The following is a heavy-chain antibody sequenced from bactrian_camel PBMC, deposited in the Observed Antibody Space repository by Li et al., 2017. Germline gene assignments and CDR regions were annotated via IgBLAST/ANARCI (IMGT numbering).Heavy chain of an antibody. V-gene: IGHV3S55*01. J-gene: IGHJ4*01. D-gene: IGHD2*01. CDR2: ISSDGST. CDR1: GFTFDGTH. Sequence: QVQLVESGGGLVQPGGSLRLSCTAPGFTFDGTHMGWYRQAPGNECELVSSISSDGSTYYTDSVKGRFTISQDNAKNTVYLQMNSLKPGDTAVYYCARDYTRDACGHWGQGTQVTVS. CDR3: ARDYTRDACGH.